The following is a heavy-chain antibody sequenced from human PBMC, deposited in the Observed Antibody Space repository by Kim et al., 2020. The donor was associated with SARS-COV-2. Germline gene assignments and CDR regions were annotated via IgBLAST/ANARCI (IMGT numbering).Heavy chain of an antibody. V-gene: IGHV4-59*02. Sequence: SETLSLTCTVSDGSVIGYYWSWIRQPPGKAMEWIGHVSYSGASNYDPSLKSRVTISVDTSKNQFSLKLTSVTTADTAIYYCARRAYFSPPDSWGQGVLVT. CDR3: ARRAYFSPPDS. CDR1: DGSVIGYY. CDR2: VSYSGAS. D-gene: IGHD2-21*01. J-gene: IGHJ5*01.